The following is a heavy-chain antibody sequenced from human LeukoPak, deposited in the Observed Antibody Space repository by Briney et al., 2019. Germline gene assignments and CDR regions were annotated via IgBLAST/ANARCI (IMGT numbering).Heavy chain of an antibody. Sequence: QPGGSLRLSCVASGFTFSKCWLHWVRQAPGKGLVWVSRINPDDKSTSYADSVKGRFTISRDNAKNSLYLQMNSLRAEDTALYYCAKDMNYYGSGDSPDLDVWGQGTTVTVSS. D-gene: IGHD3-10*01. CDR2: INPDDKST. V-gene: IGHV3-74*01. CDR1: GFTFSKCW. J-gene: IGHJ6*02. CDR3: AKDMNYYGSGDSPDLDV.